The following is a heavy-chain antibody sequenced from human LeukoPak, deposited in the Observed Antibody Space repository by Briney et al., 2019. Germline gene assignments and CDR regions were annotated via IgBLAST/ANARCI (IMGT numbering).Heavy chain of an antibody. Sequence: GGSLRLSCAGYGFTFSNHGMNWVRQAAGKGLEWVAFIRYDGSKKYYADSVKGRFTISRDDSKNSLYLQMNSLRVDDTAVYYCARRDIVVVVSASDYWGQGTLVTVSS. CDR3: ARRDIVVVVSASDY. D-gene: IGHD2-15*01. CDR1: GFTFSNHG. J-gene: IGHJ4*02. CDR2: IRYDGSKK. V-gene: IGHV3-33*08.